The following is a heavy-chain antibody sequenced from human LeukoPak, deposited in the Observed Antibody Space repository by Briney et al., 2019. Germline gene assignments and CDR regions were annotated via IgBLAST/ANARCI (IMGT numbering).Heavy chain of an antibody. J-gene: IGHJ4*02. Sequence: GGSLRLSCAASGFTFSSYWMSWVRQAPGKGLEWVANIRQDGSEKYYVDSVKGRFTISRDNAKNSVYLQMSSLRAEDTAVYYCARQRETSDYWGQGTLVTVSS. CDR2: IRQDGSEK. CDR1: GFTFSSYW. V-gene: IGHV3-7*01. CDR3: ARQRETSDY.